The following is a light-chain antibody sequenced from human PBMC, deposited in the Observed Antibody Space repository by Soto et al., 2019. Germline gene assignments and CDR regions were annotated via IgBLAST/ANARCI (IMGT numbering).Light chain of an antibody. J-gene: IGKJ2*01. V-gene: IGKV1-5*01. CDR2: DAS. CDR3: QQYNSYSSYT. Sequence: DIQMTQSPSTLSASVGDRVTITCRASQSISSWLAWYQQKPGKAPKLPIYDASSLESGVPSRFSGSGSGTEFTLTISSLQPDDFATYYCQQYNSYSSYTFGQGTKLEIK. CDR1: QSISSW.